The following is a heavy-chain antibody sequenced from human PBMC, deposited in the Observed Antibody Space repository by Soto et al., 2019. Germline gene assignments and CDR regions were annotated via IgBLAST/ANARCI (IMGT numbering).Heavy chain of an antibody. D-gene: IGHD1-1*01. CDR3: AVPVRTKHKKLYYYGMDV. CDR1: GYSFTSYW. V-gene: IGHV5-51*01. Sequence: PGESLKISCKGSGYSFTSYWIGWVRQMPGKGLEWMGIIYPGDSDTRYSPSFQGQVTISADKSISTAYLQWSSLKASDTAMYYCAVPVRTKHKKLYYYGMDVWGQGTTVTVSS. CDR2: IYPGDSDT. J-gene: IGHJ6*02.